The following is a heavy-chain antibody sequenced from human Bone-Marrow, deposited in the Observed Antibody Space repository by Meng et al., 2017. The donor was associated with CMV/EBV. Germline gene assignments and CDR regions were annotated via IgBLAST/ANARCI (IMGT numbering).Heavy chain of an antibody. Sequence: SQTLSLTCAVYGGSFSGYYWSWIRQPPGKGLAWIGEINHSASTNYNPSLKSRVTISVDTSKNQFSLKLSSVTAADTAVYYCARGLRFYFWSGYIDYWGQGTLVTVSS. CDR1: GGSFSGYY. V-gene: IGHV4-34*01. CDR2: INHSAST. CDR3: ARGLRFYFWSGYIDY. J-gene: IGHJ4*02. D-gene: IGHD3-3*01.